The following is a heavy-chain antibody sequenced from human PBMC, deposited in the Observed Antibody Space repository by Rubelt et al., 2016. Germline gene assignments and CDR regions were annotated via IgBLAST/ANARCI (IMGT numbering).Heavy chain of an antibody. Sequence: QVLLQESGPGLVKPSETLSLTCSISDSSMNIHSWSWFRLPPGKGLEWIVFVSDSGRTYYNPSLESRVSLSMDRSKAEFDMNQRSVTGCDTAVYYEERDDSASSAGWCDPWGPGTLVTVSS. V-gene: IGHV4-59*11. CDR1: DSSMNIHS. J-gene: IGHJ5*02. CDR3: ERDDSASSAGWCDP. D-gene: IGHD3-22*01. CDR2: VSDSGRT.